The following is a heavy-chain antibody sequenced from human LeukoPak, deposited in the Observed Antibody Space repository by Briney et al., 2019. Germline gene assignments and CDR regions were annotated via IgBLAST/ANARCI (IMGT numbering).Heavy chain of an antibody. CDR1: GYTFTSYD. J-gene: IGHJ6*02. V-gene: IGHV1-8*01. D-gene: IGHD6-19*01. Sequence: GASVKVSCKASGYTFTSYDINWVRQATGQGLEWMGWKNPNSGNTGYAQKFQGRVTMTRNTSISTAYMELSSLRSEDTAVYYCARGRFWQLEQWLLRYYYYGMDVWGQGTTVTVSS. CDR3: ARGRFWQLEQWLLRYYYYGMDV. CDR2: KNPNSGNT.